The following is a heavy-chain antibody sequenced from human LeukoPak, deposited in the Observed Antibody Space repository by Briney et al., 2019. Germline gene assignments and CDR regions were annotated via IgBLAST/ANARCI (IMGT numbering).Heavy chain of an antibody. CDR2: IKRDGSAK. J-gene: IGHJ4*02. V-gene: IGHV3-7*03. CDR1: GFTFSSYW. CDR3: ARHRCSNCGDYFDY. Sequence: GGSLRLSCAASGFTFSSYWMSWVRQAPGKGLEWVANIKRDGSAKYYVDSVKGRFTISRDNAKNSLYLQVDSLRAEDTAVYYCARHRCSNCGDYFDYWGQGTLVTVSS. D-gene: IGHD4-17*01.